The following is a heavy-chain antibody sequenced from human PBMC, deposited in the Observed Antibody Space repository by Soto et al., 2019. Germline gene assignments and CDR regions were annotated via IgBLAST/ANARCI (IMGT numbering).Heavy chain of an antibody. Sequence: QPGGSLRLSCAASGFTFSSYGMHWVRQAPGKGLEWVAVIWYDGSNKYYADSVKGRFTISRDNSKNTLYLQMNSLRAEDTAVYYCARDVNSLSWGSYWGRRPPTGMDVWGQGTTVTVSS. CDR2: IWYDGSNK. V-gene: IGHV3-33*01. D-gene: IGHD3-16*01. J-gene: IGHJ6*02. CDR3: ARDVNSLSWGSYWGRRPPTGMDV. CDR1: GFTFSSYG.